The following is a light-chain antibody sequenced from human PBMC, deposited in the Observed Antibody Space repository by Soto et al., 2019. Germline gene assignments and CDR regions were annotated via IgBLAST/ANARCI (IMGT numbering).Light chain of an antibody. V-gene: IGKV1-39*01. J-gene: IGKJ1*01. Sequence: DIQMTQFPSSLSASVGDRVTITCRASQNIVRHLNWYQQKPGKAPNLLIYAASSLQSGVPSRFSGSGSGTDFTLTISSLQPEDFATYYCQQSFSTPRPFGQGTRVEIK. CDR3: QQSFSTPRP. CDR1: QNIVRH. CDR2: AAS.